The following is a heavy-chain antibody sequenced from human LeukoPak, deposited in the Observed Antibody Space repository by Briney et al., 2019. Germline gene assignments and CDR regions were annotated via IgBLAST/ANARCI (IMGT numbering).Heavy chain of an antibody. J-gene: IGHJ4*02. Sequence: SETLSLTCSVSGGSISSGGDYWSWIRQPAGKGLEWIGRIYTSGSTNYNPSLKSRVTISVDTSKNQFSLNLNSVTAADTAVYYCALWGHFDSSGRHFWGQGTLVTVSS. CDR3: ALWGHFDSSGRHF. CDR2: IYTSGST. V-gene: IGHV4-61*02. D-gene: IGHD3-22*01. CDR1: GGSISSGGDY.